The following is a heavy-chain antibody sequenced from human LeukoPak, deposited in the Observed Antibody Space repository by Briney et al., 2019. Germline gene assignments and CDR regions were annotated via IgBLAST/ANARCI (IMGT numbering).Heavy chain of an antibody. CDR1: RFTFSTYS. J-gene: IGHJ3*02. Sequence: GGSLRLSCAASRFTFSTYSMNWVRQAPGKGLEWVSSISSSSSYIYYADSVEGRFTISRDNAKNSLYLQMNSLRAEDTAVYYCARDWAHDHGDYWAFDIWGQGTMVTVSS. CDR2: ISSSSSYI. V-gene: IGHV3-21*01. D-gene: IGHD4-17*01. CDR3: ARDWAHDHGDYWAFDI.